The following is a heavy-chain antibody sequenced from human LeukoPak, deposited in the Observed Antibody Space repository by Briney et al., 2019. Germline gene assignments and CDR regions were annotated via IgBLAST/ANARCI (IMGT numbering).Heavy chain of an antibody. Sequence: PSETLSLTCAVYGGSFSGYYWSWIRQPPGKGLEGIGEINHSGSTNYNPSLKRRVTISVDTSTTQFSLNLSSVTAADTAVYYCARLVGAAHLDPWGQGTLVTVSS. CDR3: ARLVGAAHLDP. D-gene: IGHD1-26*01. V-gene: IGHV4-34*01. CDR2: INHSGST. CDR1: GGSFSGYY. J-gene: IGHJ5*02.